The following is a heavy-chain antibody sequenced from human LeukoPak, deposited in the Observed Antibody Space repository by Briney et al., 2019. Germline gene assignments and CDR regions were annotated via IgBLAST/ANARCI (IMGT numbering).Heavy chain of an antibody. CDR3: ARDGDSYGPEGVSDY. D-gene: IGHD5-18*01. CDR2: ISSNGGST. CDR1: GFTFSSYA. Sequence: GGSLRLSCAASGFTFSSYAMHWVRQTPGKGLEYVSAISSNGGSTYYANSVKGRFTISRDNSKNTLYLQMGSLIAEDMAVYYCARDGDSYGPEGVSDYWGQGTLVTVSS. V-gene: IGHV3-64*01. J-gene: IGHJ4*02.